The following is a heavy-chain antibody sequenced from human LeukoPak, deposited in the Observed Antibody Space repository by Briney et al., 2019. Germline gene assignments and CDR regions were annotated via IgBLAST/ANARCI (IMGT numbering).Heavy chain of an antibody. CDR3: ARGSEIVGASTGYWYFDL. V-gene: IGHV3-48*03. J-gene: IGHJ2*01. Sequence: GGSLRLSCAASGFSFSRYEMNWVRRAPGKGLEWVSYISSSGSTIYYADSVKGRFTISRDKAKNSLYLQMNSLRAEDTAVYYCARGSEIVGASTGYWYFDLWGRGTLVTVSS. D-gene: IGHD1-26*01. CDR2: ISSSGSTI. CDR1: GFSFSRYE.